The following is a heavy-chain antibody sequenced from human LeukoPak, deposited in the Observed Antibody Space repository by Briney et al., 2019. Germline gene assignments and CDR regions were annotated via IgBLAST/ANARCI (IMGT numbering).Heavy chain of an antibody. V-gene: IGHV3-43*01. CDR1: GFTFADYS. CDR2: INRNGGAI. D-gene: IGHD6-19*01. J-gene: IGHJ4*02. Sequence: TGGSLRLSCSASGFTFADYSMHWVRQAPGKGLEWVSVINRNGGAIKYADSVKGRFIISRDNSKNSLYLQMNSLRTEDTALYYCTKEHSSGWPTIDYWGQGTLATVSS. CDR3: TKEHSSGWPTIDY.